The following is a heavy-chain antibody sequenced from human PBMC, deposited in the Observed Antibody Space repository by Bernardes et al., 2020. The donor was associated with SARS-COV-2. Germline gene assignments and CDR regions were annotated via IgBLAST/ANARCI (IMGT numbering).Heavy chain of an antibody. CDR1: GYPFTGYY. D-gene: IGHD2-21*02. Sequence: ASVKVSCKASGYPFTGYYIHWVRQAPGQGLEWMGWINPKSGGTNYVQKFQGRVTMTRDTSITTAYMELSWLGSDDTAIYYCARTRTTISTTGIPVDYWGQGTLVTVSS. J-gene: IGHJ4*02. CDR3: ARTRTTISTTGIPVDY. CDR2: INPKSGGT. V-gene: IGHV1-2*02.